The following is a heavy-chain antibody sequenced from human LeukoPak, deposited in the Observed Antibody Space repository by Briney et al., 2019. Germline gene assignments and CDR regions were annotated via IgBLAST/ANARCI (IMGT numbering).Heavy chain of an antibody. CDR3: VRGYFNWNYAGGGEYYYMDV. CDR2: VSPNSGKT. J-gene: IGHJ6*03. D-gene: IGHD1-7*01. V-gene: IGHV1-8*02. Sequence: ASVKVSCKASGYTFTTYDMHWVRQASGQGLEWMGWVSPNSGKTAYAQKFQGRFTMTRDTSISTGYMELSSLRSEDTAVYYCVRGYFNWNYAGGGEYYYMDVWGKGTTVTVSS. CDR1: GYTFTTYD.